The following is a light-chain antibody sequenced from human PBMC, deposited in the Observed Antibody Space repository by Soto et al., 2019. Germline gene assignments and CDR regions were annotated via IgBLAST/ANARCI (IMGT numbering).Light chain of an antibody. CDR2: QVS. V-gene: IGLV2-8*01. CDR3: NSYADNKWV. CDR1: SSDVGAYNY. J-gene: IGLJ3*02. Sequence: QSALTQPPSASGSPGQSVTISCTGTSSDVGAYNYVSWYQHHPGKAPKLIIYQVSKWPSGVPDRFSGSKSGNTASLTVSGLQAEDEADYFCNSYADNKWVFGGGTKVTVL.